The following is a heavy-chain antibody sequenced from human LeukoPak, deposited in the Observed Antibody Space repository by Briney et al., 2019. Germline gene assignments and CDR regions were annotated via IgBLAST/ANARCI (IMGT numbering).Heavy chain of an antibody. CDR1: GFTFDDYA. CDR2: IYSGGDK. D-gene: IGHD3-22*01. V-gene: IGHV3-53*01. Sequence: PGRSLRLSCAASGFTFDDYAMHWIRQVPGKGLEWVSLIYSGGDKRYAASVKGRFTISRDNSKNTLYLQMDSLRVEDTAVYYCGGYSSLDHWGQGTLVTVSS. J-gene: IGHJ4*02. CDR3: GGYSSLDH.